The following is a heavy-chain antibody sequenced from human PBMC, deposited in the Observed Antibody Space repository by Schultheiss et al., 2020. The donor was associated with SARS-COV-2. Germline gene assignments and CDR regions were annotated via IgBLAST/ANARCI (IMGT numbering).Heavy chain of an antibody. CDR1: GYTFTSYG. V-gene: IGHV1-46*01. J-gene: IGHJ6*02. CDR3: ARGRGFGELSLTMNYYYGMDV. D-gene: IGHD3-10*01. Sequence: ASVKVSCKASGYTFTSYGISWVRQAPGQGLEWMGIINPSGGSTSYAQKFQGRVTMTRDTSTSTVYMELSSLRSEDTAVYYCARGRGFGELSLTMNYYYGMDVWGQGTTVTVSS. CDR2: INPSGGST.